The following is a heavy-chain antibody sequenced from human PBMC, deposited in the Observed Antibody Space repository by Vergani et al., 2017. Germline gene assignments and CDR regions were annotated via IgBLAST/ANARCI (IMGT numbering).Heavy chain of an antibody. CDR2: IYHSGST. CDR1: GYSISSGYY. CDR3: ARHGDIVVVPAADANWFDP. V-gene: IGHV4-38-2*01. J-gene: IGHJ5*02. D-gene: IGHD2-2*01. Sequence: QVQLQESGPGLVKPSETLSLTCAVSGYSISSGYYWGWIRQPPGKGLEWIGSIYHSGSTYYNPSLKSRVTISVDTSKNQFSLKLSSVTAADTAVYYCARHGDIVVVPAADANWFDPWGQGTLVTVSS.